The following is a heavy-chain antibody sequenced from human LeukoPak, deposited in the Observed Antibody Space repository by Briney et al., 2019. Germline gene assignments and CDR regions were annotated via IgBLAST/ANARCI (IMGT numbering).Heavy chain of an antibody. V-gene: IGHV4-34*01. CDR1: GGSFSGYY. J-gene: IGHJ3*02. D-gene: IGHD6-6*01. CDR2: INHSGST. CDR3: ARGRRYSSSSRAFDI. Sequence: SETLSLTCAVYGGSFSGYYWSWIRQPPGKGLEWVGEINHSGSTNYNPSLKSRVTRSVDTSNNQISLKLSSVTAADTAVYYCARGRRYSSSSRAFDIWGQGTMVTVSS.